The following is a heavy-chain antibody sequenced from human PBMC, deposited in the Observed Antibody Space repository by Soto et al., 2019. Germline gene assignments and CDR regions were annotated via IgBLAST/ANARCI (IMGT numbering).Heavy chain of an antibody. Sequence: SETLSLTCTVSDGSISSGDYYWSWIRQPPGKGLEWIGYIYYSGSTYYNPSLKSRVTISVDTSKNQFSLKLSSVTAADTAVYYCARAIVVVPAAMYWFDPWGQGTLVTVSS. D-gene: IGHD2-2*01. J-gene: IGHJ5*02. CDR1: DGSISSGDYY. V-gene: IGHV4-30-4*01. CDR3: ARAIVVVPAAMYWFDP. CDR2: IYYSGST.